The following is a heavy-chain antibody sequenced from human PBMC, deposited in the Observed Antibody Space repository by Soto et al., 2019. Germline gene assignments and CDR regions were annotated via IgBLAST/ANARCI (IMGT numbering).Heavy chain of an antibody. D-gene: IGHD2-15*01. Sequence: QVQLHQWGAGLVRPSETLALTCAVNGGSFSTNHWNWIRQSPGKGLEWIGEISPDGATNFNPTLKSRLSMSVETSKRQFSLHLTSVTAADTAVYFCARVLAAQSFYFDFWGQGTLVTVSS. CDR3: ARVLAAQSFYFDF. CDR1: GGSFSTNH. CDR2: ISPDGAT. V-gene: IGHV4-34*01. J-gene: IGHJ4*02.